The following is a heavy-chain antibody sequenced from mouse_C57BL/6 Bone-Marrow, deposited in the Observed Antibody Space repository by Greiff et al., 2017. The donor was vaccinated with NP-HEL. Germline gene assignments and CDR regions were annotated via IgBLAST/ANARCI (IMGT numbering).Heavy chain of an antibody. D-gene: IGHD1-1*01. Sequence: VQLQQPGAELVMPGASVKLSCKASGYTFTSYWMHWVKQRPGQGLAWIGEIDPSDSYTNYNQKFKGKSTLTVDKSSSTAYMQLSSLTSEDSAVYYCAREDYYGSSAWFAYWGQGTLVTVSA. J-gene: IGHJ3*01. CDR3: AREDYYGSSAWFAY. V-gene: IGHV1-69*01. CDR2: IDPSDSYT. CDR1: GYTFTSYW.